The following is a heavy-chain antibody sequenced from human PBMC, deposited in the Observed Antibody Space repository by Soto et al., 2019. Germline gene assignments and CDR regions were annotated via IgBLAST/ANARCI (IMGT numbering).Heavy chain of an antibody. Sequence: QVQLVQSGAEVKKPGASVKVSCKASGYTFTGYYMHWVRQAPGQGLEWMGWINPNSGGTNYAQTFQGRVTMTRDTSLSTAYMQLSRLRSDDTAVYYCARGPSGAVAGTGGFDIWGQGTMVTVSS. CDR1: GYTFTGYY. CDR3: ARGPSGAVAGTGGFDI. J-gene: IGHJ3*02. V-gene: IGHV1-2*02. D-gene: IGHD6-19*01. CDR2: INPNSGGT.